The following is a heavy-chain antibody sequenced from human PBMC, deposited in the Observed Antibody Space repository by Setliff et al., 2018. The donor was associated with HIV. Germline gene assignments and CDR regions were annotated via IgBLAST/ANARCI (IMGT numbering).Heavy chain of an antibody. CDR2: IYHSGST. V-gene: IGHV4-4*02. CDR3: ARQDSYSYGYNYFDY. CDR1: GGSISSSSW. J-gene: IGHJ4*02. Sequence: LSLTCAVSGGSISSSSWWSWVRQSPGKGLEWIGEIYHSGSTNYNPSLKSRVTISVDTSKNQFSLKLSSVTAADTAVYYCARQDSYSYGYNYFDYWGQGTLVTVSS. D-gene: IGHD5-18*01.